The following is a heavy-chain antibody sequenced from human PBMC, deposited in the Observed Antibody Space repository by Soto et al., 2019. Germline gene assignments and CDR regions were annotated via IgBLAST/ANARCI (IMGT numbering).Heavy chain of an antibody. CDR1: GASVNSGGYY. V-gene: IGHV4-31*03. D-gene: IGHD1-26*01. Sequence: QVQLQESGPGLVKPSETLSLTCTVSGASVNSGGYYWSWVRQLPGKGLEWIGYIYFTGNTYYNPYLQSRITITLDTSQNQISLKMTSVTAEDTAVYCCASGNAWEVLLAYWGQGTLGTVSS. J-gene: IGHJ4*02. CDR3: ASGNAWEVLLAY. CDR2: IYFTGNT.